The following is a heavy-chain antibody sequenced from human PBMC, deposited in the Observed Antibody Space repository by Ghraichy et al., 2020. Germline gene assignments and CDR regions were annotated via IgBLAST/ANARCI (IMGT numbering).Heavy chain of an antibody. V-gene: IGHV3-15*01. CDR1: GFNFSHAW. CDR2: IKSKTDGGTT. CDR3: TTDRDLGDV. Sequence: GGSLTLSCAVSGFNFSHAWMTWVRQAPGKGLEWVGRIKSKTDGGTTDYAAPVKGRFTISRDDSKNTLNLQMNSLKTEDTAVYYCTTDRDLGDVWGQGTTVTVSS. J-gene: IGHJ6*02.